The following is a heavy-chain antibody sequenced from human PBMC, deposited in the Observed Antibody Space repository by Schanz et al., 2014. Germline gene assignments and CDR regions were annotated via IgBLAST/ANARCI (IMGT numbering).Heavy chain of an antibody. CDR1: GGTFSSYA. J-gene: IGHJ6*03. CDR2: IIPILGIA. CDR3: ARVDSGYDSHLYYYYYYMDV. Sequence: QVQLVQSGAEVKKPGSPVKVSCKSSGGTFSSYAISWVRQAPGQGLEWMGRIIPILGIANYAQKFQGRVTITADKSTFTAYMDVSSLRSEDTAVYYCARVDSGYDSHLYYYYYYMDVWGKGTTVTVSS. V-gene: IGHV1-69*04. D-gene: IGHD5-12*01.